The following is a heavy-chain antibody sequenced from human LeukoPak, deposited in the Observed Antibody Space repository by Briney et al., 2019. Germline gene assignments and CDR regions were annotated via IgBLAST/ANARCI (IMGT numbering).Heavy chain of an antibody. V-gene: IGHV3-43*02. CDR3: AKDMWRFGELDYDY. D-gene: IGHD3-10*01. Sequence: GSLRLSCAASGLTFDDYAMHWVRQAPGKGLEWVSLICGDGGSTYYADSVKGRFTICRDNSKNSLYLQMNTLRTEDTALYYCAKDMWRFGELDYDYWGQGTLVTVSS. CDR2: ICGDGGST. CDR1: GLTFDDYA. J-gene: IGHJ4*02.